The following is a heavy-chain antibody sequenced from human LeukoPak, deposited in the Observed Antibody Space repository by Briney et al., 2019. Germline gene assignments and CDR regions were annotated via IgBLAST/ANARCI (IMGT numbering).Heavy chain of an antibody. Sequence: PGRSLRLSCKASGFTFTTFAMTWLRQAAGKGLEWVSSIGGSGDRTYYADSVKGRFTISRDTSKNTLYLQMNSLRAEDAAVYYCAKYRGFGDSYDSWGQGTLVTVSS. V-gene: IGHV3-23*01. CDR1: GFTFTTFA. CDR2: IGGSGDRT. CDR3: AKYRGFGDSYDS. J-gene: IGHJ4*02. D-gene: IGHD3-10*01.